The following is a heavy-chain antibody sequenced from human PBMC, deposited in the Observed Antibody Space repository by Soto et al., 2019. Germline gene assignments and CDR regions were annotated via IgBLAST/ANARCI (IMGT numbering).Heavy chain of an antibody. V-gene: IGHV4-61*01. CDR3: ARDSPPPYCGGDCYDYYYYGMDV. Sequence: PSETLSLTCTVSGGSVSSGSYYWSWIRQPPGKGLEWIGYIYYSGSTNYNPSLKSRVTISVDTSKNQFSLKLSSVTAADTAVYYCARDSPPPYCGGDCYDYYYYGMDVWGQGTTVTVSS. CDR1: GGSVSSGSYY. D-gene: IGHD2-21*02. CDR2: IYYSGST. J-gene: IGHJ6*02.